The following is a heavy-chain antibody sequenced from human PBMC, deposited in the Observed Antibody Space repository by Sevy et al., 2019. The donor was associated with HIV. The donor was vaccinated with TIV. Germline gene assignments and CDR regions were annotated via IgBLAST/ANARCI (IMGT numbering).Heavy chain of an antibody. Sequence: GGSLRLSCAASGFTFSTYWMHWVRQAPGKGLVWVSRINTDGRTTTYADSVNGRFTISRDNAKNTLYMEMNSLRAEDTAVYHCIIELRGSRVYWGQGTLVTASS. CDR1: GFTFSTYW. J-gene: IGHJ4*02. D-gene: IGHD1-26*01. CDR2: INTDGRTT. V-gene: IGHV3-74*03. CDR3: IIELRGSRVY.